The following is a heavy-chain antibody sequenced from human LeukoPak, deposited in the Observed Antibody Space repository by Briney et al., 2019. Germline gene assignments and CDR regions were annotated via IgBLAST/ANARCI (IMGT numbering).Heavy chain of an antibody. CDR3: ARNVSAGYFDY. D-gene: IGHD2-8*01. Sequence: PSETLSLTCSVSGGSISGTTYYWAWIRQPPGKGLEWIGSVYYSGSTSYSPSLKRRVTISVDTSKNQFSLRLSSATAADTAVYYCARNVSAGYFDYWGQGTLVTVSS. CDR2: VYYSGST. J-gene: IGHJ4*02. CDR1: GGSISGTTYY. V-gene: IGHV4-39*01.